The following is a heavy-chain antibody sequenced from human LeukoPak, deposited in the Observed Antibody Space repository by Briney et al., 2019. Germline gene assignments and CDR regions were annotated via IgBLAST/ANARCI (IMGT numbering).Heavy chain of an antibody. Sequence: SQTLSLTCTVSGGSMSSIKYYWSWIRQPAGKGLEWIGHIYKSGSTNYNPFLNSRVTISVDTSKNQFSLNLSSVTAADTAVYYCARETIFGVLIAGFRWFDPWGQGTPVTVSS. CDR3: ARETIFGVLIAGFRWFDP. CDR2: IYKSGST. V-gene: IGHV4-61*09. CDR1: GGSMSSIKYY. D-gene: IGHD3-3*01. J-gene: IGHJ5*02.